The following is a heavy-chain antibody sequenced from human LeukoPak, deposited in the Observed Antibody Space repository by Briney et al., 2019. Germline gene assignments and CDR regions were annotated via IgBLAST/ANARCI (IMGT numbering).Heavy chain of an antibody. V-gene: IGHV4-59*01. CDR1: GGSISSCY. Sequence: SETLSLTCTVSGGSISSCYWSWIRQPPGKGLEWIGYIYDSGSTNYNPSLKSRVTISLDTSKNQFSLKLNSVTATDTAVYFCARDPGNYFDYWGQGTLVTVSS. CDR2: IYDSGST. CDR3: ARDPGNYFDY. J-gene: IGHJ4*02. D-gene: IGHD3-10*01.